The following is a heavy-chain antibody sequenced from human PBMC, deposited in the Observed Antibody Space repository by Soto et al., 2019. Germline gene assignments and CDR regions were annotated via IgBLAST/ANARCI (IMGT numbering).Heavy chain of an antibody. J-gene: IGHJ1*01. Sequence: QVQLVQSGAEVKKPGSSVKVSCKASGGTFSSYAISWVRQAPGQGLEWMGGIIPIFGTANYAQKFQGRVTITADKSTSTAYMELSSLRSEDTAVYYCARGAGSSSGWYWGAEYFQHWGQGTLVTVS. CDR3: ARGAGSSSGWYWGAEYFQH. D-gene: IGHD6-19*01. CDR1: GGTFSSYA. CDR2: IIPIFGTA. V-gene: IGHV1-69*06.